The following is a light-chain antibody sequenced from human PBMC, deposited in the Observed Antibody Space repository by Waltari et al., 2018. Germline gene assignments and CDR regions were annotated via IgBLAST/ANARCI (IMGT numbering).Light chain of an antibody. J-gene: IGLJ2*01. V-gene: IGLV3-10*01. CDR3: YSTDRTGKQRV. Sequence: SYELTQPPSVSVSPGQTARITCSGDALPNKYGYWYQQKSGQAPVLVIYEDNNRRSGIPGRCSGSRSGTMVTLTISGAQVEDEGDYYCYSTDRTGKQRVFGGGTKLTVL. CDR2: EDN. CDR1: ALPNKY.